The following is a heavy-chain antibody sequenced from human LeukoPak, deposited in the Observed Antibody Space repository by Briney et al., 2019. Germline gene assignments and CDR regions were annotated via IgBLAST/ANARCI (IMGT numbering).Heavy chain of an antibody. CDR1: GGSFSGYY. J-gene: IGHJ6*02. CDR2: INHSGST. V-gene: IGHV4-34*01. Sequence: SETLSLTCAVYGGSFSGYYWSWIRQPPGKGLEWIGEINHSGSTNYNPSLKSRVTISVDTSKNQFSLKLSSVTAADTAVYYCVRRKASWGYYYGMDVWGQGTTATVSS. CDR3: VRRKASWGYYYGMDV. D-gene: IGHD3-16*01.